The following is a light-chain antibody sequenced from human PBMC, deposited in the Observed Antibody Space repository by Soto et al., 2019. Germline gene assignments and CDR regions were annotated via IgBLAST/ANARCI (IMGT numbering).Light chain of an antibody. J-gene: IGKJ1*01. CDR3: LQHYSFPRT. Sequence: DIVMTQSPESLTVSLGERATINCKSSQSVLFSAKNKNYLSWYQQKPGQPPKLLVYWASTRESGVPDRFSGSGSGANFTLTISGLQAEDVAVDYCLQHYSFPRTFGQGTKVEI. CDR2: WAS. V-gene: IGKV4-1*01. CDR1: QSVLFSAKNKNY.